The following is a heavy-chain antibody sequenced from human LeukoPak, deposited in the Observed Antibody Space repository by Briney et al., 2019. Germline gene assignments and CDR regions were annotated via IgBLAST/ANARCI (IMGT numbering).Heavy chain of an antibody. D-gene: IGHD2-21*01. CDR1: GYTFTSYH. Sequence: ASVKVSCKASGYTFTSYHINWVRQATGQGLEWMGWMNPNSGNTGYAQKFQGRVTMTRDTSISTAYMELSSLRSEDTAVYYCARDPLLGYFDYWGQGTLVTVSS. J-gene: IGHJ4*02. CDR2: MNPNSGNT. CDR3: ARDPLLGYFDY. V-gene: IGHV1-8*01.